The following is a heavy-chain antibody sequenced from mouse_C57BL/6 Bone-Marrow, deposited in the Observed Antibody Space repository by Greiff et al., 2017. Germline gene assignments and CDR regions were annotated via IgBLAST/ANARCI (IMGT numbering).Heavy chain of an antibody. J-gene: IGHJ4*01. CDR2: IWSDGST. V-gene: IGHV2-6-1*01. CDR3: ARHHDGYAMDY. CDR1: GFSLTSYG. Sequence: VNVVESGPGLVAPSQSLSISCTVSGFSLTSYGVHWVRQPPGKGLEWLVVIWSDGSTTYNSALKSRLSISKDNSKNQVILKMNSLQTDDTAMYYCARHHDGYAMDYWGQGTSVTVSS. D-gene: IGHD2-12*01.